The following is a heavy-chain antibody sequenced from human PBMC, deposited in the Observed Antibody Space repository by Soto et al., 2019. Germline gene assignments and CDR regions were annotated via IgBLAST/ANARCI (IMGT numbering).Heavy chain of an antibody. CDR1: GGTFSSYT. D-gene: IGHD3-10*01. CDR2: IIPILGIA. V-gene: IGHV1-69*08. Sequence: QVQLVQSGAEVKKPGASVKVSCKASGGTFSSYTISWVRQAPVQGIEWMGRIIPILGIANYAQKFQGRVTITADKSTSTAYMELSSLRSEDTAVYYCARESHRGGTYFDLWGRGTLVTVSS. CDR3: ARESHRGGTYFDL. J-gene: IGHJ2*01.